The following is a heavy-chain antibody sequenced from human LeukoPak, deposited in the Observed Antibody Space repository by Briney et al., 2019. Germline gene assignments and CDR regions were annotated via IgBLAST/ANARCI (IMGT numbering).Heavy chain of an antibody. Sequence: GGSLRLSCKGSGYSFTSYWIGWVRQMPGKGLEWMGIIYPGDSDTRYSPSFQGQVTISADKSVSTAYLQWSSLKASDTAMYYCTRHRGLLAAAGDWGQGTLVTVSA. J-gene: IGHJ4*02. D-gene: IGHD6-13*01. V-gene: IGHV5-51*01. CDR2: IYPGDSDT. CDR3: TRHRGLLAAAGD. CDR1: GYSFTSYW.